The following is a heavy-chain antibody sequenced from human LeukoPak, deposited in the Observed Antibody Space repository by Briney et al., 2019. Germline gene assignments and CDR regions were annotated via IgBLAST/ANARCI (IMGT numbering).Heavy chain of an antibody. J-gene: IGHJ5*02. CDR1: GYTFTSYA. V-gene: IGHV1-3*01. D-gene: IGHD5-18*01. CDR2: INAGNGNT. CDR3: AREKRGYSYGYWFDP. Sequence: GASVKVSCKASGYTFTSYAMHWVRQAPGQRLEWMGWINAGNGNTKYSQKFQGRVTITRDTSASTAHMELSSLRSEDTAVYYCAREKRGYSYGYWFDPWGQGTLVTVSS.